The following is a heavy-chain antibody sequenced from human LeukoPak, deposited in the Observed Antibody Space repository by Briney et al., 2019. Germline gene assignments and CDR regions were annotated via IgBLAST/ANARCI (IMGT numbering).Heavy chain of an antibody. V-gene: IGHV3-53*01. J-gene: IGHJ4*02. D-gene: IGHD6-19*01. CDR2: IYSGGST. CDR3: ARSPRISSGWYAYFDY. Sequence: QAGGSLRLSCAASGFTVSSNYMSWVRQAPGKGLEWVSVIYSGGSTYYADSVKGRFTISRDNSKNTLYLQMNSLRAEDTAVYYCARSPRISSGWYAYFDYWGQGTLVTVSS. CDR1: GFTVSSNY.